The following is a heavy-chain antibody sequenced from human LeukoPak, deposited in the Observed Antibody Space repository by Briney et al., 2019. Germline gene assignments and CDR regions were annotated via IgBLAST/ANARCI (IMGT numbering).Heavy chain of an antibody. D-gene: IGHD2-15*01. CDR2: IYYSGST. CDR3: ARHSQDLGYCSGGSCYSPDWFDP. Sequence: SETLSLTCTVSSGSISSSSYYWGWIRQPPGKGLEWIGSIYYSGSTYYNPSLKSRVTISVDTSKNQFSLKLSSVTAADTAVYYCARHSQDLGYCSGGSCYSPDWFDPWGQGTLVTVSS. J-gene: IGHJ5*02. CDR1: SGSISSSSYY. V-gene: IGHV4-39*01.